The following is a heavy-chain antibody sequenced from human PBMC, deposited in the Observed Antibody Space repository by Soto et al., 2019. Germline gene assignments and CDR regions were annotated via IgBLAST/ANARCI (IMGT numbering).Heavy chain of an antibody. D-gene: IGHD3-22*01. J-gene: IGHJ3*01. CDR1: GYTFTTSG. CDR3: AREASGASGFYYVGDAFDV. CDR2: ISAHNGNT. Sequence: ASVKVSCKASGYTFTTSGISWVRQAPGQGLEWMGWISAHNGNTNYAQKYRGRITMTTDTSTNTAYMELRNLRSDDTTVYYCAREASGASGFYYVGDAFDVWCQGTMVTV. V-gene: IGHV1-18*01.